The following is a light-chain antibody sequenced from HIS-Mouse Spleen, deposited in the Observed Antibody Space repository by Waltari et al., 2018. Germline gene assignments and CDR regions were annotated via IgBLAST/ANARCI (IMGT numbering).Light chain of an antibody. CDR3: CSYAGSSPYVV. Sequence: QSALTQPASVSGSPGQSITISCTGTSSDVGSSNLFSWYQQHPGKAPKLMIYEGSKRPSGVSNRFSGSKSGNTASLTISGLQAEDEADYYCCSYAGSSPYVVFGGGTKLTVL. CDR2: EGS. V-gene: IGLV2-23*01. CDR1: SSDVGSSNL. J-gene: IGLJ2*01.